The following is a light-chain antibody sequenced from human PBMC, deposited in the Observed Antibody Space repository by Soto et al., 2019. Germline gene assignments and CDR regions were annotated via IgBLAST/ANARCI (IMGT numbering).Light chain of an antibody. J-gene: IGKJ3*01. CDR3: QPRGNWPPT. CDR1: QSVSSY. Sequence: EVVLTQSPAILSLSPGERATLSCRASQSVSSYLAWYQQKPGQTPRLLIYDASNRATCIPARFSGSGSGTDFTLTISSLEPEDFAVYFCQPRGNWPPTFGPGTKVDI. V-gene: IGKV3-11*01. CDR2: DAS.